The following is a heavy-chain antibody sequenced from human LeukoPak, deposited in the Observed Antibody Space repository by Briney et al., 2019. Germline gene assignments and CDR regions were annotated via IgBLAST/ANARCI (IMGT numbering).Heavy chain of an antibody. D-gene: IGHD5-24*01. CDR3: AKATLATTYFDS. V-gene: IGHV3-23*01. Sequence: GGSLRLSCAASGFTFSSYAMSWVRQAPGKGLEWVSAISGSGGSTYYADSVKGRFAISRDNSKNTLYLQMNTLRAEDTAAYYCAKATLATTYFDSWGQGTLVTVSS. J-gene: IGHJ4*02. CDR2: ISGSGGST. CDR1: GFTFSSYA.